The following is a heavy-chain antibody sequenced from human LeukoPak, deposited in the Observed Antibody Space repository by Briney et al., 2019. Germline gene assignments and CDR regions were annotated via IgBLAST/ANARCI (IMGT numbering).Heavy chain of an antibody. J-gene: IGHJ4*02. D-gene: IGHD6-13*01. CDR1: GDSISRSSYY. V-gene: IGHV4-39*07. CDR3: ARGPPGIAAAGRDY. CDR2: IYYSGST. Sequence: SETLSLTCTVSGDSISRSSYYWGWIRQPPGKGLEWIGSIYYSGSTNYNPSLKSRVTISVDTSKNQFSLKLSSVTAADTAVYYCARGPPGIAAAGRDYWGQGTLVTVSS.